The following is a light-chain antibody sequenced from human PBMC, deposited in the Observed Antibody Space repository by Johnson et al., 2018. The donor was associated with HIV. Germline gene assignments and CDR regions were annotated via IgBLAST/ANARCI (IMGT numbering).Light chain of an antibody. CDR2: KNN. Sequence: QSVLTQPPSVSAAPGQKVTISCYGSSSTIGKNYVSWYQVLPGTAPKLLIYKNNERPSGIPDRFSGSKSGTSATLGITGLQTGDDADYYCGTWDTSLSAGGVFGTGTKVTVL. J-gene: IGLJ1*01. CDR1: SSTIGKNY. V-gene: IGLV1-51*02. CDR3: GTWDTSLSAGGV.